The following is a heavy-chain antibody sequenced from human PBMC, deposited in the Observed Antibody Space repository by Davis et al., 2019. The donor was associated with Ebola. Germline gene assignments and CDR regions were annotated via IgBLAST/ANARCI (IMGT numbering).Heavy chain of an antibody. Sequence: PGGSLRLSCAAAGFTFDDYAMHCVRQAPGKGLEWVSGISWNSGSQGYADSVRGRFTISRDNAKNALYLQMNSLRPEDTALYYCVKDTYTSGWLNCFDHWGQGTLVTVSS. V-gene: IGHV3-9*01. CDR3: VKDTYTSGWLNCFDH. J-gene: IGHJ4*02. CDR2: ISWNSGSQ. CDR1: GFTFDDYA. D-gene: IGHD6-19*01.